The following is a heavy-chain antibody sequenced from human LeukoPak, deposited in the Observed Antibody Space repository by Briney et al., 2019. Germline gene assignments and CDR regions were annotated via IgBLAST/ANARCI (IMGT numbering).Heavy chain of an antibody. J-gene: IGHJ5*02. CDR2: IYYSGST. D-gene: IGHD3-10*01. V-gene: IGHV4-59*12. CDR3: ARERRYTYYYGSGTGGWFDP. Sequence: SETLSLTCTVSGGSISSYYWSWIRQPPGKGLEWIGYIYYSGSTNYNPSLKSRVTISVDTSKNQFSLKLSSVTAADTAVYYCARERRYTYYYGSGTGGWFDPWGQGTLVTVSS. CDR1: GGSISSYY.